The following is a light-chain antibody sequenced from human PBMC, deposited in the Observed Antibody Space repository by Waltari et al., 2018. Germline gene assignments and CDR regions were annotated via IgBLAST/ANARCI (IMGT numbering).Light chain of an antibody. CDR1: SSNIGSNT. CDR3: AAWDDSLNGHV. CDR2: SNS. Sequence: QSVLTQPPSASGTPGQRVTISCSGSSSNIGSNTVNWYQHLPGTAPNLLIYSNSQGPSGVPARFSGSKSGTAASLAISGLQSEDESDYYCAAWDDSLNGHVFGGGAKLAVL. J-gene: IGLJ2*01. V-gene: IGLV1-44*01.